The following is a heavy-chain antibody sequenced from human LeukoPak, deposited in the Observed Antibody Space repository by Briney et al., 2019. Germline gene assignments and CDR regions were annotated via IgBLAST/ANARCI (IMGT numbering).Heavy chain of an antibody. CDR2: INSDGSST. CDR1: GFTFSSYW. D-gene: IGHD1-26*01. CDR3: AARGGGGYYPIDY. J-gene: IGHJ4*02. V-gene: IGHV3-74*01. Sequence: GGSLRLSCAASGFTFSSYWMHWVRQAPGKGLVWVSRINSDGSSTTYADSVKGRFTISRDNDKNTLYLQMNSLRAEYTAVYYCAARGGGGYYPIDYWGQGTLVTVSS.